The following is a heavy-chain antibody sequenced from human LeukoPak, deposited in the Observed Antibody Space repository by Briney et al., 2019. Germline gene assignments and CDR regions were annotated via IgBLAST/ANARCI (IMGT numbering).Heavy chain of an antibody. D-gene: IGHD2-8*01. Sequence: SETLSLTCTVSGGSINSYYGSWIWHPPGKGLEWIGYIYYSGSTNYNPSLKSRVTISRDTSKKQFSLKLRSVTAADTAVYYCTSGGMVSGDYWGHGTLVTVSS. CDR3: TSGGMVSGDY. J-gene: IGHJ4*01. CDR2: IYYSGST. CDR1: GGSINSYY. V-gene: IGHV4-59*01.